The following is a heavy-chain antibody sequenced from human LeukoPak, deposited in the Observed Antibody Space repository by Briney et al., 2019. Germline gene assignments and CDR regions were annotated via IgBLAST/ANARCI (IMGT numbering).Heavy chain of an antibody. D-gene: IGHD5-18*01. V-gene: IGHV1-69*13. J-gene: IGHJ4*02. Sequence: SVKVSCKASGGTFSSYAISWVRQAPGQGLEWMGGIIPVFGTANYAQKFLGRVTITADESTSTAYMELSNLRSEDTAVYYCAKDYSYGQKPIDYWGQGTLVTVSS. CDR2: IIPVFGTA. CDR3: AKDYSYGQKPIDY. CDR1: GGTFSSYA.